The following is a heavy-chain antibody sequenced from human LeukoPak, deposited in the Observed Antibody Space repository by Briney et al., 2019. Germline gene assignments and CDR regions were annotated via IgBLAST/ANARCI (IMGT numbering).Heavy chain of an antibody. CDR2: ISASGGST. J-gene: IGHJ4*02. CDR3: ANALGGGNTWYYFDC. Sequence: GGSLRLSCAASGFTFSTSGMTWVRQAPGKGLEWVSGISASGGSTYYADSVKGRFTISRDNSKNTLYLQMNSLRAEDTAVYYCANALGGGNTWYYFDCWGQGTLVTVSS. D-gene: IGHD6-13*01. V-gene: IGHV3-23*01. CDR1: GFTFSTSG.